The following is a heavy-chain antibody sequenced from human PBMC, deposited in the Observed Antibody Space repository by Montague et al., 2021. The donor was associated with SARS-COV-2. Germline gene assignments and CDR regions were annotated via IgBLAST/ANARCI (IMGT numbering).Heavy chain of an antibody. CDR2: ISYTGST. D-gene: IGHD4-11*01. V-gene: IGHV4-39*07. Sequence: SETLSLTCTFSGGSISTIVNFWGWIRQPPGKGLEWIGSISYTGSTYHNPSLKSRVTMSVDTSMNQFSLKLNSVTAADTAVYYCARSGDPGTTVTYLYWGQGTLVTVSS. CDR3: ARSGDPGTTVTYLY. CDR1: GGSISTIVNF. J-gene: IGHJ4*02.